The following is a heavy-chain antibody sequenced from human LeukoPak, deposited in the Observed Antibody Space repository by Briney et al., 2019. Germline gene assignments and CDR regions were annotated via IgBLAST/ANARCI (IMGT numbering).Heavy chain of an antibody. J-gene: IGHJ6*03. Sequence: WASVKVSCKASGGTFSSYAISWVRQAPGQGLEWMGGINPIFGTANYAQKFQGRVTITAVESTSTAYVELSSLRSEDTAVYYCARVVTSYYYYMDVWGKGTTVTVSS. CDR2: INPIFGTA. CDR3: ARVVTSYYYYMDV. D-gene: IGHD3-10*01. V-gene: IGHV1-69*13. CDR1: GGTFSSYA.